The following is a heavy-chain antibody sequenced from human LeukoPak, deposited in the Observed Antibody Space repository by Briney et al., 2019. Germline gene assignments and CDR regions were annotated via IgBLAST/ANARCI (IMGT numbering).Heavy chain of an antibody. J-gene: IGHJ4*02. CDR3: AIDPNWGTHS. V-gene: IGHV3-23*01. CDR1: GLNFNTYD. CDR2: IGSSGGGI. Sequence: PGGSLRLSCVGSGLNFNTYDLTWVRHPPGKRLEWVSIIGSSGGGIHYADSVKGRFTISRDNSKNALYLQMNSLRVEDTAVYYCAIDPNWGTHSWGQGVLVTVSS. D-gene: IGHD7-27*01.